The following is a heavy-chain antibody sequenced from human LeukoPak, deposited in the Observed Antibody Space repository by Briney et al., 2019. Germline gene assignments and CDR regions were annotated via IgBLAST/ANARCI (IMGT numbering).Heavy chain of an antibody. CDR1: GFTFSNYG. CDR2: IWFDGNNK. Sequence: GGSLRLSCAASGFTFSNYGMHWVRQTPGKGLEWVAVIWFDGNNKFYADSVRSRFTVSRDNSNNTLYLQMSSLRGEDTAIYYCARKRRFGNYYCYDMDVWGQGTTVTVSS. J-gene: IGHJ6*03. V-gene: IGHV3-33*01. CDR3: ARKRRFGNYYCYDMDV. D-gene: IGHD3-10*01.